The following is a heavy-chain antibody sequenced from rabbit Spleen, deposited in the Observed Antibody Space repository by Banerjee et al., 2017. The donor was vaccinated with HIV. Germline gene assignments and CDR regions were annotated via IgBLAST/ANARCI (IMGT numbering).Heavy chain of an antibody. V-gene: IGHV1S45*01. CDR1: GFSFNPSYY. CDR2: IDAGTSGSA. D-gene: IGHD1-1*01. J-gene: IGHJ4*01. Sequence: EQLVESGGGLFQPGGTLALTCKASGFSFNPSYYMCWVRQAPGKGLQWIACIDAGTSGSAAYASWAKGRFTISRTSSTTVTLQMTSLTDADTATYFCARDLDGVIGWNFGWWGPGTLVTVS. CDR3: ARDLDGVIGWNFGW.